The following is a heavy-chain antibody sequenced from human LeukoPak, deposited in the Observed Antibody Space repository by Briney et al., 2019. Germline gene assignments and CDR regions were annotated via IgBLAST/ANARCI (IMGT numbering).Heavy chain of an antibody. J-gene: IGHJ4*02. D-gene: IGHD3-22*01. CDR3: TRHRLLGGYSDY. CDR2: IRSKANSYAT. V-gene: IGHV3-73*01. CDR1: GFTFSGSA. Sequence: PGGSLRLSCAASGFTFSGSAMHWVRQASGKGLEWVGRIRSKANSYATACAASVKGRLTISRDDSKNTAYLEMNSLKTEDTAVYYCTRHRLLGGYSDYWGQGTLVTVSS.